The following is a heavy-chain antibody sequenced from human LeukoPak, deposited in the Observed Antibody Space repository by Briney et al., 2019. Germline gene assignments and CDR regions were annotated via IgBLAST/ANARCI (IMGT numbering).Heavy chain of an antibody. CDR1: GGSISSGDYY. CDR3: ARESRAVTTGWVGDY. CDR2: IYYSGST. V-gene: IGHV4-30-4*08. Sequence: SSETLSLTCTVSGGSISSGDYYWSWIRQPPGKGLEWIGYIYYSGSTYYNPSLKSRVTISVDTSKNQFSLKLSSVTAADTAVYYCARESRAVTTGWVGDYWGQGTLVTVSS. D-gene: IGHD4-17*01. J-gene: IGHJ4*02.